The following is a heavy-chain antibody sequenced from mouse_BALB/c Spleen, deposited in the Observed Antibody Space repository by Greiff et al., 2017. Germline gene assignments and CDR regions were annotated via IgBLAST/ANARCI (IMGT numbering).Heavy chain of an antibody. Sequence: EVQRVESGGGLVKPGGSLKLSCAASGFTFSDYYMYWVRQTPEKRLEWVATISDGGSYTYYPDSVKGRFTISRDNAKNNLYLQMSSLKSEDTAMYYCAREGGYYPYAMDYWGQGTSVTVSS. J-gene: IGHJ4*01. CDR1: GFTFSDYY. V-gene: IGHV5-4*02. CDR2: ISDGGSYT. D-gene: IGHD2-3*01. CDR3: AREGGYYPYAMDY.